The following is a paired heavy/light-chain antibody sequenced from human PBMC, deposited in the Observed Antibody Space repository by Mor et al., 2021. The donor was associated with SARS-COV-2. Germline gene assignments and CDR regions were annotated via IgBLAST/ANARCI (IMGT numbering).Heavy chain of an antibody. CDR2: IKSDGSDK. D-gene: IGHD3-22*01. Sequence: EVQLVGSGGGLVQPGGSLRLSCAASGFTFSAHWMSWVRHTPGKGLEWVANIKSDGSDKYYVDSVKGRFTISRDNAKNSLFLQMNSLRVEDTAVYYCARRTTAIVVSGWGYGMDVWGQGTTVTVSS. CDR3: ARRTTAIVVSGWGYGMDV. CDR1: GFTFSAHW. J-gene: IGHJ6*02. V-gene: IGHV3-7*03.
Light chain of an antibody. CDR3: MQAIQGPLT. CDR1: RSLQHSNGYNY. CDR2: LGS. J-gene: IGKJ4*01. Sequence: DVVMTQSPLSLPVTPGEPASISCRSSRSLQHSNGYNYLDWYLQKPGQSPQLLIYLGSNRASGVPDRFSGSGSGTDFTLKISRVEAEDVGVYYCMQAIQGPLTFGGGTKVEIK. V-gene: IGKV2-28*01.